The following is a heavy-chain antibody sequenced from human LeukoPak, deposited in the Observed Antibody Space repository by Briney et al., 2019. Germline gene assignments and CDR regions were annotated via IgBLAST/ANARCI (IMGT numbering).Heavy chain of an antibody. V-gene: IGHV3-23*01. Sequence: GGSLRLSCAASGFTFSSYAMSWVRQAPGKGLEWVSAISGSGGSTYYADSVKGRFTISRDNSKNTLYLQMNSPRAEDTAVYYCAKDGVRGYGSGSSDFDYWGQGTLVTVSS. CDR3: AKDGVRGYGSGSSDFDY. CDR2: ISGSGGST. CDR1: GFTFSSYA. D-gene: IGHD3-10*01. J-gene: IGHJ4*02.